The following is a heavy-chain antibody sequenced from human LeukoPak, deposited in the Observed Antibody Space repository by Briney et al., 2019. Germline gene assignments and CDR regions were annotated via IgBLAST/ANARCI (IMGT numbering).Heavy chain of an antibody. CDR3: ARGGSSSSWPFYY. CDR1: GGSIGSSSYY. J-gene: IGHJ4*02. CDR2: IHYSGST. D-gene: IGHD6-13*01. V-gene: IGHV4-61*05. Sequence: SETLSLTCTVSGGSIGSSSYYWGWIRQPPGKEPEWIGYIHYSGSTNYNPSLKSRVTMSVDTSKNQFSLKLTSVAAADTAVYYCARGGSSSSWPFYYWGQGTLVTVSS.